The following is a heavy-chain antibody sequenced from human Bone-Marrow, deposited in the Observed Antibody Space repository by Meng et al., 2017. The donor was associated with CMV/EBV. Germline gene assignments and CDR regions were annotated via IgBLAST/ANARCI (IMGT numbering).Heavy chain of an antibody. CDR1: GFTFSSYA. V-gene: IGHV3-30*02. CDR2: IRYDGSNK. Sequence: GESLKISCAASGFTFSSYAMHWVRQAPGKGLEWVAFIRYDGSNKYYADAVKGRFTISRDNSKNTLYLQINSLSAEDTAGYYVSQEGSFHATDGFDIWGQGTMVTVSS. CDR3: SQEGSFHATDGFDI. J-gene: IGHJ3*02. D-gene: IGHD3-16*02.